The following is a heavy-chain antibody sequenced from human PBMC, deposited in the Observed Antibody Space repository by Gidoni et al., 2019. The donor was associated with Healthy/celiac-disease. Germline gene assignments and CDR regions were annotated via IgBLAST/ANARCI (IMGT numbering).Heavy chain of an antibody. CDR1: GFTFSSYS. V-gene: IGHV3-48*02. CDR3: ARDGASGSYLPTYYFDY. Sequence: EVQLVESGGGLVQPGGSLRLSCAASGFTFSSYSMNWVRQAPGKGLEWVSYISSSSSTIYYADSVKGRFTISRDNAKNSLYLQMNSLRDEDTAVYYCARDGASGSYLPTYYFDYWGQGTLVTVSS. CDR2: ISSSSSTI. D-gene: IGHD1-26*01. J-gene: IGHJ4*02.